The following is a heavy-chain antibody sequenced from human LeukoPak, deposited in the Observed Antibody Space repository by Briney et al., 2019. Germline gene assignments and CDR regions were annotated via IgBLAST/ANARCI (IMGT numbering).Heavy chain of an antibody. D-gene: IGHD4-23*01. Sequence: GGSLRLSCAASGFTFSNYEMNWVRQAPGKGLEWVSYISGSGSTTYYADSVQGRFTISRDNAKNSLYLQMNSLRAEDTAVYYCARDGFGNPLGYWGQGALVTVSS. J-gene: IGHJ4*02. V-gene: IGHV3-48*03. CDR3: ARDGFGNPLGY. CDR1: GFTFSNYE. CDR2: ISGSGSTT.